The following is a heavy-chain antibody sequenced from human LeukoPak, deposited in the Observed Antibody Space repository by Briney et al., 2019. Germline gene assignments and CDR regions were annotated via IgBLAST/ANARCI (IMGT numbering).Heavy chain of an antibody. CDR2: INPSGGST. V-gene: IGHV1-46*01. CDR1: GYTFTSYY. Sequence: ASVKVSCKASGYTFTSYYMHWVRQAPGQGLEWMGIINPSGGSTSYAQKFQGRVTMTRDMSTSTVYMELSSLRSEDTAVYYCARVDPLADYFDYWGQGTLVTVSS. J-gene: IGHJ4*02. CDR3: ARVDPLADYFDY.